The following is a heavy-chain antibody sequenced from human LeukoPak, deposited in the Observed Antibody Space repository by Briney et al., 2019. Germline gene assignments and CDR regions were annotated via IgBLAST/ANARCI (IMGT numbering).Heavy chain of an antibody. CDR3: ARWSSSGWSEIENNWFDP. CDR1: GGTFSSYA. Sequence: ASVKVSCKASGGTFSSYAISWVRQAPGQGLEWMGGIIPIFGTANYAQKFQGRVTITTDESTSTAYMELSSLRSEDTAVYYCARWSSSGWSEIENNWFDPWGQGTLVTVSS. CDR2: IIPIFGTA. J-gene: IGHJ5*02. D-gene: IGHD6-19*01. V-gene: IGHV1-69*05.